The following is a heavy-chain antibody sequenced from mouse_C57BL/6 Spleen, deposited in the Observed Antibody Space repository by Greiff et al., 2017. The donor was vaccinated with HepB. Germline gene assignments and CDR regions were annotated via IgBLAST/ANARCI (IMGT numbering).Heavy chain of an antibody. CDR1: GYTFTSYW. Sequence: QVQLQQPGAELVMPGASVKLSCKASGYTFTSYWMHWVKHRPGQGLEWIGEIDPSDSYTNYNQKFKGKSTLTVDKSSSTAYMQLSSLTSEDSAVYYCARKTTVVASFDYWGQGTTLTVSS. V-gene: IGHV1-69*01. CDR3: ARKTTVVASFDY. D-gene: IGHD1-1*01. CDR2: IDPSDSYT. J-gene: IGHJ2*01.